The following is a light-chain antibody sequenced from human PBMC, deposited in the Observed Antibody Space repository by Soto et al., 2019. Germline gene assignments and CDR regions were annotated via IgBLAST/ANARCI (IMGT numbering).Light chain of an antibody. CDR1: SREVCAYNY. Sequence: QSALTQPASVSGSPGQSITSSCTGTSREVCAYNYVSWYQQYPGKAPKIIIYEVSNRPSGVSDRFYGSKSGNTASLTIYGLQAEDEAEYYCSSHTNTETWVFGGGTKVTVI. J-gene: IGLJ3*02. CDR3: SSHTNTETWV. V-gene: IGLV2-14*03. CDR2: EVS.